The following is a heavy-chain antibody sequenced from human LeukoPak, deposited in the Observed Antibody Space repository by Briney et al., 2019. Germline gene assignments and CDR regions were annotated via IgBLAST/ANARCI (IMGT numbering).Heavy chain of an antibody. Sequence: GGSLRLSCAASGFTFSSYAMSWVRQAPGKGLEWVSSIIGSGGSTYYADSVKGRFTISRDNSKNTLYLQMNSLRAEDTAVYYCAKGRELLWFGDLGPFDYWGQGTLVTVSS. CDR2: IIGSGGST. CDR1: GFTFSSYA. D-gene: IGHD3-10*01. V-gene: IGHV3-23*01. CDR3: AKGRELLWFGDLGPFDY. J-gene: IGHJ4*02.